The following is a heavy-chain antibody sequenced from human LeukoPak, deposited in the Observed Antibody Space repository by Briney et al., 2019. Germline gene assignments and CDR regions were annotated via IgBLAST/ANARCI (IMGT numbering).Heavy chain of an antibody. J-gene: IGHJ3*02. CDR1: GGSISSSSYY. CDR2: IYYSGST. V-gene: IGHV4-39*07. CDR3: ARLVLRVSRTAAAEDAFDI. Sequence: PSETLSLTCTVSGGSISSSSYYWGWIRQPPGKGLEWIGSIYYSGSTYYNPSLKSRVTISVDTSKNQFSPKLSSVTAADTAVYYCARLVLRVSRTAAAEDAFDIWGQGTMVTVSS. D-gene: IGHD6-13*01.